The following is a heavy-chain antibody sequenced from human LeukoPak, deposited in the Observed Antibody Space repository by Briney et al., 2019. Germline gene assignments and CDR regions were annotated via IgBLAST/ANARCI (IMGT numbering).Heavy chain of an antibody. CDR2: ISGSGGST. V-gene: IGHV3-23*01. Sequence: GGTLRLSCAASGFTFSSYGMSWVRQAPGKGLEWVSAISGSGGSTYYADSVKGRFTISRDNSKNTLYLQMNSLRAEDTAVYYCAKDRMVATEDYWGQGTLVTVSS. D-gene: IGHD5-12*01. J-gene: IGHJ4*02. CDR1: GFTFSSYG. CDR3: AKDRMVATEDY.